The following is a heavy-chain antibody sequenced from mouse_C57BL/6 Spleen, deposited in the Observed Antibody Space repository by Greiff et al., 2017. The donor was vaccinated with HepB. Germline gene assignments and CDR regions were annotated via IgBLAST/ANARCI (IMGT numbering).Heavy chain of an antibody. CDR2: ISYDGSN. CDR1: GYSITSGYY. Sequence: EVQLVESGPGLVKPSQSLSLTCSVTGYSITSGYYWNWIRQFPGNKLEWMGYISYDGSNNYNPSLKNRISITRDTSKNQFFLKLNSVTTEDTATYYCARGLGGAMDYWGQGTSVTVSS. CDR3: ARGLGGAMDY. J-gene: IGHJ4*01. V-gene: IGHV3-6*01.